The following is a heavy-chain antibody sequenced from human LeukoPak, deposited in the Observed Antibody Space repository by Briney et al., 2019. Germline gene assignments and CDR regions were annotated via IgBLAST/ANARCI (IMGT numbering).Heavy chain of an antibody. CDR1: GGTFSSYA. J-gene: IGHJ5*02. CDR3: ARYQLPQPGVSDP. Sequence: SVKVSCKASGGTFSSYAISWVRQAPGQGLEWMGGIIPIFGTANYAQKLQGRVTMTTDTSTSTAYMELRSLRSDDTAVYYCARYQLPQPGVSDPWGQGTLVTVSS. CDR2: IIPIFGTA. V-gene: IGHV1-69*05. D-gene: IGHD2-2*01.